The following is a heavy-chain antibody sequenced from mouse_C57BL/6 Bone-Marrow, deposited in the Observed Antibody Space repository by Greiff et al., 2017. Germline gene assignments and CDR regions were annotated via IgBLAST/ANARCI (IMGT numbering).Heavy chain of an antibody. CDR3: ARGTYYGGRDY. Sequence: QVQLQQPGAELVRPGSSVKLSCKASGYTFTSYWMHWVKQRPIQGLEWIGNIDPSDSETHYNQKFKDKATLTVDKSSSTAYMQLSSLTSEDSAVYYCARGTYYGGRDYWGQGTSVTVSS. CDR2: IDPSDSET. V-gene: IGHV1-52*01. CDR1: GYTFTSYW. J-gene: IGHJ4*01. D-gene: IGHD1-1*02.